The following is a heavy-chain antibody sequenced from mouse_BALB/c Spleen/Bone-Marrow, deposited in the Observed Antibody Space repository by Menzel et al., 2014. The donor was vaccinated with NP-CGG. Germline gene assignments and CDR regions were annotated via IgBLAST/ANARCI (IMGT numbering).Heavy chain of an antibody. CDR1: GFSSSRYW. CDR3: VTTPDY. Sequence: LQQSGGGLVQPGGSMKLSCVASGFSSSRYWMSWVRQSPEKGLEWVAEIRLKSDNYTTHYAESVKGKFTISRDDSKSRLYLQMNSLRAEDTGVYYCVTTPDYWGQGTTLTVSS. D-gene: IGHD2-3*01. J-gene: IGHJ2*01. V-gene: IGHV6-6*02. CDR2: IRLKSDNYTT.